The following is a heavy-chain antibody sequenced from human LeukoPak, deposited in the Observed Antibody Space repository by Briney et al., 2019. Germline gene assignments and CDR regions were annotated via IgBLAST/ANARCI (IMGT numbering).Heavy chain of an antibody. D-gene: IGHD6-13*01. V-gene: IGHV3-21*04. CDR2: VSDSSDV. J-gene: IGHJ5*02. CDR1: GFTFSTYT. Sequence: GGSLRLSCAASGFTFSTYTMNWVRQAPGKGLEWVSTVSDSSDVHYSDSVKGRFTISRDNARNSLYLQMNSLRAEDTAVYYCAKGGSSWYAVWFDPWGQGTLVTVSS. CDR3: AKGGSSWYAVWFDP.